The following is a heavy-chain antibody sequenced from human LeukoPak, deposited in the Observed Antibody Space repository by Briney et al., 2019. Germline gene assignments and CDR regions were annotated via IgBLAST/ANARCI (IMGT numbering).Heavy chain of an antibody. Sequence: GGSLRLSCAASGFSVNNNYLSWVRQAPGKGLEWVSSIYSSGATYYAESVKGRFSISRDSSKNTSDLQMNTLRTEDTAVYYCAKDGVGATWFGHWGQGALVTVSS. CDR2: IYSSGAT. V-gene: IGHV3-66*03. J-gene: IGHJ5*02. D-gene: IGHD1-26*01. CDR3: AKDGVGATWFGH. CDR1: GFSVNNNY.